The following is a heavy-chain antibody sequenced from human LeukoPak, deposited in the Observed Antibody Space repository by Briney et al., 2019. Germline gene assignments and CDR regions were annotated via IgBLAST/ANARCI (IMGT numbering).Heavy chain of an antibody. J-gene: IGHJ4*02. D-gene: IGHD6-19*01. V-gene: IGHV4-59*08. CDR2: IYYSGST. CDR1: GGSTSSYY. CDR3: ARHSGAGTGFVY. Sequence: SETLSLTCTVSGGSTSSYYWSWIRQPPGKGLEWIGYIYYSGSTNYNPSLKSRLTISIDTSKDQFSLKLSSVTAADTAVYYCARHSGAGTGFVYWGQGTLVTVSS.